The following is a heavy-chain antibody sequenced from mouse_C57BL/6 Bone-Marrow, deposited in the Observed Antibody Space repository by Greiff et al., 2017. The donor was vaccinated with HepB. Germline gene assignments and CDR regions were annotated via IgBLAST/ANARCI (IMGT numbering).Heavy chain of an antibody. Sequence: EVKLVESGGGLVKPGGSLKLSCAASGFTFSSYAMSWVRQTPEKRLEWVATISDGGSYTYYPDNVKCRFTISRDNAKNNLYLQMSHLKSEDTAMYYCARVCYYGGSFDYWGRGTTLTVSS. CDR3: ARVCYYGGSFDY. J-gene: IGHJ2*01. D-gene: IGHD1-1*01. CDR1: GFTFSSYA. CDR2: ISDGGSYT. V-gene: IGHV5-4*03.